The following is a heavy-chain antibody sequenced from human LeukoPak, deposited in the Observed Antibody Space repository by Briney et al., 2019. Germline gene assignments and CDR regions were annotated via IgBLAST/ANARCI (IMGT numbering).Heavy chain of an antibody. J-gene: IGHJ5*02. CDR1: GGSFSGYY. D-gene: IGHD2-15*01. CDR3: ARGPGYCSGGSCFLRRFDP. Sequence: SETLSLTCAVYGGSFSGYYWSWIRQPPGKGLEWIGEINHSGSTNYNPSLKSRVTISVDTSKNQFSLKLSSVTAADTAVYYCARGPGYCSGGSCFLRRFDPWGQGTLVTVSS. V-gene: IGHV4-34*01. CDR2: INHSGST.